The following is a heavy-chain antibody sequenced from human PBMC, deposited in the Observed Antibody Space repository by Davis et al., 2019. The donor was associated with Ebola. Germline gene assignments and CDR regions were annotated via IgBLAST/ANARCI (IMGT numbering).Heavy chain of an antibody. CDR1: GYSFTSYW. V-gene: IGHV5-51*01. CDR3: ARLGGYSSSWYRGWFDP. Sequence: KVSCKGSGYSFTSYWIGWVRQMPGKGLEWMGIIYPGDSDTRYSPSFQGQVTISADKSISTAYLQWSSLKASDTAMYYCARLGGYSSSWYRGWFDPWGQGTLVTVSS. D-gene: IGHD6-13*01. CDR2: IYPGDSDT. J-gene: IGHJ5*02.